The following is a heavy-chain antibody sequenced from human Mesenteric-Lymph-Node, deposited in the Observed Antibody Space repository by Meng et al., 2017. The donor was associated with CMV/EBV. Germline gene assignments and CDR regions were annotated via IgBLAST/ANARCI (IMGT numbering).Heavy chain of an antibody. V-gene: IGHV3-23*03. CDR3: ANPGWDAFDI. J-gene: IGHJ3*02. D-gene: IGHD6-19*01. Sequence: GESLKISCAASGFTFSSYAMNWVRQAPGKGLEWVSVIYGGAGSNTFYADSVKGRFTISRDNSRNTLYLQMSSLRAEDTAVYFCANPGWDAFDIWGQGTMVTVSS. CDR1: GFTFSSYA. CDR2: IYGGAGSNT.